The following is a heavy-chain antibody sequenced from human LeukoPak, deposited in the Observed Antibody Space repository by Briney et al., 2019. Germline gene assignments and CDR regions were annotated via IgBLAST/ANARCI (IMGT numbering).Heavy chain of an antibody. J-gene: IGHJ4*02. CDR1: GFTFSDYY. V-gene: IGHV3-11*01. Sequence: PGGSLRLSCAVSGFTFSDYYMGWIRQAPGKGLEWVSYIGRSGITIYYADSVKGRFTVSRDNAKNSLYLQVNSLRAEDTAVYFCARGSRKDGTMDFDYWGQGTLVTVSS. CDR3: ARGSRKDGTMDFDY. CDR2: IGRSGITI. D-gene: IGHD1-7*01.